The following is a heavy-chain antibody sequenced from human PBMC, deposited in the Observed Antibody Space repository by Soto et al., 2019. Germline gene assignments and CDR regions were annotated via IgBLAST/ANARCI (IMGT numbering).Heavy chain of an antibody. CDR3: ARVGYSSGWYKNYYGMDV. Sequence: QVQLVQSGAEVKKPGSSVKVSCKASGGTFSSYAISWVRQAPGQGLEWMGGIIPIFGTANYAQKFQGRVTITADESTSTAYKELSSLRSEDTALYYCARVGYSSGWYKNYYGMDVWGQGTTVTVSS. D-gene: IGHD6-19*01. CDR1: GGTFSSYA. J-gene: IGHJ6*02. CDR2: IIPIFGTA. V-gene: IGHV1-69*12.